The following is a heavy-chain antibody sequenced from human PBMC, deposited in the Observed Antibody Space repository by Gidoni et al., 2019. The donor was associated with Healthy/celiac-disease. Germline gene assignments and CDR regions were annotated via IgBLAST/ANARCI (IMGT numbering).Heavy chain of an antibody. CDR2: IIPIFGTA. D-gene: IGHD2-2*02. Sequence: VYGKASGGTFSSYAISWVRQASGQGLEWMGGIIPIFGTANYAQKFQGRVTITADESTSTAYMELSSLISGDTAVYYCAINIVVVPAAIKANYYGMDVWGQGTTVTVSS. CDR3: AINIVVVPAAIKANYYGMDV. J-gene: IGHJ6*02. V-gene: IGHV1-69*01. CDR1: GGTFSSYA.